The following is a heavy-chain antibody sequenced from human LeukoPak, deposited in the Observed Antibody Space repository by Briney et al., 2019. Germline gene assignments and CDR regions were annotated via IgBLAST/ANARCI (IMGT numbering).Heavy chain of an antibody. CDR3: ARGCSSGWYCSHAFDI. J-gene: IGHJ3*02. Sequence: ASVKVSCKASAYTFTSYYMHWVRQAPGQGLEWVGIVNPSGGSTSYAQKFQGRVTMTRDSSTSTAYMELRSLRSDDTAVYYCARGCSSGWYCSHAFDIWGQGTMVTVSS. CDR2: VNPSGGST. V-gene: IGHV1-46*01. D-gene: IGHD6-19*01. CDR1: AYTFTSYY.